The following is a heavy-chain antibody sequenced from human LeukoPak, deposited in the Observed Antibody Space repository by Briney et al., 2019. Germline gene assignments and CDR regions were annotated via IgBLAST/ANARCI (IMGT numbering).Heavy chain of an antibody. D-gene: IGHD3-16*01. V-gene: IGHV1-2*02. J-gene: IGHJ5*02. CDR1: GYTFTSYY. Sequence: ASVKVSCKASGYTFTSYYMHWVRQAPGQGLEWMGWINPNSGGTNYAQKFQGRVTMTRDTSISTAYMELSRLRSDDTAVYYCARAGGGRAWFDPWGQGTLVTVSS. CDR2: INPNSGGT. CDR3: ARAGGGRAWFDP.